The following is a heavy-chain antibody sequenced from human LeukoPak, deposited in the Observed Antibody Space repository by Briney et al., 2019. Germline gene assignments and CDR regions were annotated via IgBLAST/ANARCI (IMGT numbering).Heavy chain of an antibody. D-gene: IGHD3-22*01. CDR3: ATYSSLNRREFQY. CDR2: ISSSSSTM. J-gene: IGHJ1*01. CDR1: GFTFSDYY. Sequence: PGGSLRLSCAASGFTFSDYYMGWIRQAPGKGLEWVSHISSSSSTMYYADSVKGRFTISRDNAKNSLYLQMNSLRAEDTAVYYCATYSSLNRREFQYWGQGTLLTVSS. V-gene: IGHV3-11*04.